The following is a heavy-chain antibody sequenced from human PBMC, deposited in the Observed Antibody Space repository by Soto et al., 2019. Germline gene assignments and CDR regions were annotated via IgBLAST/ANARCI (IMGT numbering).Heavy chain of an antibody. Sequence: SETLSLTCAVSGGSFTSNNWWTWVRQPPGQGLEWIGEIYRAGSTNYNPSLKSPVTISLDKSETQLSLKVTSLTAADTAVYYCASRDPGTSVDYWGQGTLVTVSS. J-gene: IGHJ4*02. D-gene: IGHD1-7*01. V-gene: IGHV4-4*02. CDR1: GGSFTSNNW. CDR3: ASRDPGTSVDY. CDR2: IYRAGST.